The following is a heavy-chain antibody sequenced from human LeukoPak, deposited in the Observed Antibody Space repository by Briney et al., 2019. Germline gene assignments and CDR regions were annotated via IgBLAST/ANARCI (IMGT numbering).Heavy chain of an antibody. CDR1: GGSISSGDYY. CDR2: IYTSGST. CDR3: ARDRDGYNSAEYFQH. Sequence: PSQTLSLTCTVSGGSISSGDYYWSWIRQPAGKGLEWIGRIYTSGSTNYNPSLKSRVTMSVDTSKNQFSLKLSSVTAADTAVYYCARDRDGYNSAEYFQHWGQGTLVTVSS. D-gene: IGHD5-24*01. J-gene: IGHJ1*01. V-gene: IGHV4-61*02.